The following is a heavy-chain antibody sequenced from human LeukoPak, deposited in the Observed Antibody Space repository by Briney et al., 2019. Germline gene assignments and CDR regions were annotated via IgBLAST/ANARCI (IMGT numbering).Heavy chain of an antibody. CDR1: GFTFSCYW. CDR3: ARDGACSGGSCYSPYFDY. D-gene: IGHD2-15*01. CDR2: IKQDGSEK. J-gene: IGHJ4*02. V-gene: IGHV3-7*03. Sequence: GGSLRLSCAASGFTFSCYWMSWVRQAPGKGLEWVANIKQDGSEKYYVDSVKGRFTISRDNAKNSLYLQMNSLRAEDTAVYYCARDGACSGGSCYSPYFDYWGQGTLVTVSS.